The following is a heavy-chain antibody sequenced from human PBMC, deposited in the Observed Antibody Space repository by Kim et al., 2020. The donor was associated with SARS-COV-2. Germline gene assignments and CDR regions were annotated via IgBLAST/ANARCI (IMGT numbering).Heavy chain of an antibody. Sequence: PSLESRVTITADNTTNQFSLKLSSVTAADTAVYYCARGGDITMVRGVYSYWGQGTLVTVSS. J-gene: IGHJ4*02. D-gene: IGHD3-10*01. CDR3: ARGGDITMVRGVYSY. V-gene: IGHV4-59*09.